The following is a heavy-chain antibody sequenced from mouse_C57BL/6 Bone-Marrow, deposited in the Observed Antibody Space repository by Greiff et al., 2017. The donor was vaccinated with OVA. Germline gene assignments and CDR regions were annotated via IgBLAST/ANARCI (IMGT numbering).Heavy chain of an antibody. CDR1: GFNIKDYY. D-gene: IGHD2-3*01. Sequence: VQLQQSGAELVRPGASVKLSCTASGFNIKDYYMHWVKQRPEQGLEWIGRIDPEDGDTEYAPKFQGKATMTADTSSTTAYLQLSSLTSEDTAVYYCTIGYYGDWCFDVWGTGTTVTVSS. CDR2: IDPEDGDT. J-gene: IGHJ1*03. CDR3: TIGYYGDWCFDV. V-gene: IGHV14-1*01.